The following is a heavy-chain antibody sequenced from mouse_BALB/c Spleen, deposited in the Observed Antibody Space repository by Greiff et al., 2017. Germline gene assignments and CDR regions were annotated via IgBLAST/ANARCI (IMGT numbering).Heavy chain of an antibody. Sequence: EVQLQESGPGLVKPSQSLSLTCSVTGYSITSGYYWNWIRQFPGNKLEWMGYISYDGSNNYNPSLKNRISITRDTSKNQFFLKLNSVTTEDTATYYCARDEVLYAMDYWGQGTSVTVSS. CDR2: ISYDGSN. CDR3: ARDEVLYAMDY. D-gene: IGHD2-14*01. J-gene: IGHJ4*01. CDR1: GYSITSGYY. V-gene: IGHV3-6*02.